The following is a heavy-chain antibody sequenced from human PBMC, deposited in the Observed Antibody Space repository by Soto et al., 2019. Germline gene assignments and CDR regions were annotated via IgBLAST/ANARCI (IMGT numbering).Heavy chain of an antibody. CDR1: GDTFSTST. Sequence: QVQLVQSGAEVKKPGSSVTVSCTVSGDTFSTSTINWVRQAPRQGLEWMGRIIPVLGPPNYSQTFQGRLTITADTSTKTVYMELSSLRSEDTAVYFCSRRGDESLSVDFARWGQGPWSPSPQ. CDR2: IIPVLGPP. CDR3: SRRGDESLSVDFAR. V-gene: IGHV1-69*08. J-gene: IGHJ1*01. D-gene: IGHD2-2*03.